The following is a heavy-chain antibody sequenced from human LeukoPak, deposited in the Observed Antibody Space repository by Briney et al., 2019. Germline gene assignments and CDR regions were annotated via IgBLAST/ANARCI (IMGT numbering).Heavy chain of an antibody. CDR3: ARGVIVGAAYFDY. J-gene: IGHJ4*02. CDR1: GFSFGDHG. Sequence: KPGGSLRLSCITSGFSFGDHGVSWFRQAPGKGPEWVGFIKSKTFGATTQYAASLKGRFSISTDDSKGIAYLQMNSLITEDTGVYHCARGVIVGAAYFDYWGQGTLVTVSS. CDR2: IKSKTFGATT. D-gene: IGHD1-26*01. V-gene: IGHV3-49*05.